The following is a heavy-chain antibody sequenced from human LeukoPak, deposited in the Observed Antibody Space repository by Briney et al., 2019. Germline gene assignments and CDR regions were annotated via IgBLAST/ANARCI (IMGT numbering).Heavy chain of an antibody. V-gene: IGHV4-39*01. D-gene: IGHD3-16*01. Sequence: SETLSLTCTVSGGSISNSNYYWGWIRQPPGKGLEWIGSIYYSGITYYNPSLKSRVTISVDTSKNQFSLKLSSVTAADTAVYYCASLKGLEDDYWGQGTLVTVSS. CDR2: IYYSGIT. J-gene: IGHJ4*02. CDR1: GGSISNSNYY. CDR3: ASLKGLEDDY.